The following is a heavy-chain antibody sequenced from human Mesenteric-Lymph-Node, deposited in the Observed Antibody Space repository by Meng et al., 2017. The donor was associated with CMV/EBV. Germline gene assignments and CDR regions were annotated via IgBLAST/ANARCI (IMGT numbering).Heavy chain of an antibody. J-gene: IGHJ4*02. D-gene: IGHD6-19*01. CDR2: ISASGGTT. V-gene: IGHV3-23*01. CDR1: VFPFSVSA. CDR3: AKDKEYSSGWYSDY. Sequence: ASVFPFSVSAMSWVRQAPGKGLEWVSAISASGGTTYYADSVEGRFTISRDNSKNTLYLQMNSLRAEDTAVYYCAKDKEYSSGWYSDYWGQGTLVTVSS.